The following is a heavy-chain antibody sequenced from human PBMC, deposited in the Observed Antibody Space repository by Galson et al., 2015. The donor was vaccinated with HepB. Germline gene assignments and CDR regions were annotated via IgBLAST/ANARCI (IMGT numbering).Heavy chain of an antibody. CDR3: ARGWLQYDY. D-gene: IGHD5-24*01. Sequence: SLRLSCAASGLTFSSYWMSWVRQAPGKGLEWVANIKQDGSEKYYVDSVKGRFTISRDNAKNSLYLQMNSLRAEDTAVYYCARGWLQYDYWGQGTLVTVSS. CDR2: IKQDGSEK. CDR1: GLTFSSYW. J-gene: IGHJ4*02. V-gene: IGHV3-7*03.